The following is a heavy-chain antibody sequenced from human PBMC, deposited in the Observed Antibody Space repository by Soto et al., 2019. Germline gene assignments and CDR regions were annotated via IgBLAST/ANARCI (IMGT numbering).Heavy chain of an antibody. CDR3: SGDPSGYDEGDWYHGVDV. D-gene: IGHD5-12*01. CDR2: IYINGST. Sequence: RRLSCAASGFSVSSNYMSWVRQAPGEGLEWVAIIYINGSTDYADSVQGRFSVSRDIYKNTLFLQMNNLRAEDTAVYFCSGDPSGYDEGDWYHGVDVWGQGTTVTVSS. J-gene: IGHJ6*02. CDR1: GFSVSSNY. V-gene: IGHV3-53*01.